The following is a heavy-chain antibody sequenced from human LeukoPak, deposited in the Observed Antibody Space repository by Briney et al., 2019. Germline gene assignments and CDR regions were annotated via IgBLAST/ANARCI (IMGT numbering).Heavy chain of an antibody. Sequence: GGSLRLSCAVSGFSVSETYMTWVRQAPGKGLEWVSVLFGGGDTYYGDSVKGRFAISRDNSKNTVYLQMKSLRAEDTAFYYCARGQRTSVTLYYFDFWGQGTLVSVSS. J-gene: IGHJ4*02. D-gene: IGHD4-17*01. CDR2: LFGGGDT. CDR3: ARGQRTSVTLYYFDF. V-gene: IGHV3-66*01. CDR1: GFSVSETY.